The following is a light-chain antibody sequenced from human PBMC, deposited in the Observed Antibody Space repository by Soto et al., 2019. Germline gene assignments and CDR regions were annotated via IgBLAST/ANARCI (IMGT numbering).Light chain of an antibody. V-gene: IGLV2-11*01. J-gene: IGLJ2*01. CDR2: DVS. CDR3: SSYAGSYTLV. CDR1: SNDVGGYNF. Sequence: QSALTQPSSVSGSPGQSVTISCTGTSNDVGGYNFVSWYQQHPGKVPKLFIYDVSRRPSGVPDRFSGSKSGNTASLTISGLQAEDEADYYCSSYAGSYTLVFGGGTQLTVL.